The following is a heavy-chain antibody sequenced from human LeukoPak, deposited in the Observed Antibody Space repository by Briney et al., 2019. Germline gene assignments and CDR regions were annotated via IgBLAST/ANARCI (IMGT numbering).Heavy chain of an antibody. D-gene: IGHD3-22*01. V-gene: IGHV4-30-4*01. CDR2: IYYSGST. CDR3: ARYSSGYYVFDY. Sequence: KPSQTLSLTCTVSGGSISSGDYYWSWIRQPPGKGLEWIGYIYYSGSTYYNPSLKSRVTISVDTSKNQFSLKLSSVTAADTAVYYCARYSSGYYVFDYWGQGTLVTVSS. CDR1: GGSISSGDYY. J-gene: IGHJ4*02.